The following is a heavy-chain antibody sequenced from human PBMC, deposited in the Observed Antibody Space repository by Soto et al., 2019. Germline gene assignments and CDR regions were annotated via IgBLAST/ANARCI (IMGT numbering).Heavy chain of an antibody. D-gene: IGHD3-10*01. CDR2: ISNVGSGT. V-gene: IGHV3-23*01. CDR1: GFTFATYA. CDR3: VKYDAGSYYMSPLGN. J-gene: IGHJ4*02. Sequence: EVQLLGSGGGLVQPGGSLRLSCEASGFTFATYAMGWVRQAPGRGPEWVSGISNVGSGTYNADSVKGRFTISRDNSKNTLYLQMNSLVVEDTAVYYCVKYDAGSYYMSPLGNWGQGTLVTVSS.